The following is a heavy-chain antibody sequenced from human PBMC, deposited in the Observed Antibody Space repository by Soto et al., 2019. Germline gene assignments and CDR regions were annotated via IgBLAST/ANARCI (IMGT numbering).Heavy chain of an antibody. Sequence: EVQLLESGGGLVQPGGSLRLSCAASGFTFSSYAMSWVRPSPGKGLEWVSAISGSGGSTYYADAVKGRFTISRDNSKTTLYLQMNRARAVDTAVYYCAKDLNEGSGWSDYWGQGTLVTVSS. J-gene: IGHJ4*02. D-gene: IGHD6-19*01. CDR1: GFTFSSYA. CDR2: ISGSGGST. CDR3: AKDLNEGSGWSDY. V-gene: IGHV3-23*01.